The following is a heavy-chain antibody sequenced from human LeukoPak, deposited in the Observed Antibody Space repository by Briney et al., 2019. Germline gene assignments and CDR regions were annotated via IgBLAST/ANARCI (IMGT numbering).Heavy chain of an antibody. D-gene: IGHD2-21*01. J-gene: IGHJ5*02. CDR1: GYTFTGYY. CDR3: ARDLLKYCGGGCLTPIWFDP. V-gene: IGHV1-2*06. CDR2: INPNSGGT. Sequence: ASVKVSCKASGYTFTGYYMHWVRQAPGQGLEWMGRINPNSGGTNYAQKFQGRVTMTRDTSISTAYMELSRLRSDDTAVYYCARDLLKYCGGGCLTPIWFDPWGQGTLVTVSS.